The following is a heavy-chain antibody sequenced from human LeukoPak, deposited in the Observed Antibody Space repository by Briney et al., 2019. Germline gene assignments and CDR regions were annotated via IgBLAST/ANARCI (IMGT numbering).Heavy chain of an antibody. CDR3: ARTLVRGVIIQDAAFDI. D-gene: IGHD3-10*01. CDR1: GGSISSGSYY. V-gene: IGHV4-61*02. CDR2: IYTSGST. J-gene: IGHJ3*02. Sequence: SETLSLTCTVSGGSISSGSYYWSWIRQPAGKGLEWIGRIYTSGSTNYNPSLKSRVTISGDTYKNQFSLQLSSATAADTAVYYCARTLVRGVIIQDAAFDIWGQGTMVTVSS.